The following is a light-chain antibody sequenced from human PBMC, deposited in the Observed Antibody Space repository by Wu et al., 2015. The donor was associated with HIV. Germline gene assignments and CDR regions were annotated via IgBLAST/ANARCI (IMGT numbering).Light chain of an antibody. Sequence: GRATLSCRASQSVNSNLAWYQQKPGQAPRLLIYGASTRATGIPARFSGSGSGTEFTLTISSLQSEDFAVYYCQQYNNWRTFGQGTKVEIK. J-gene: IGKJ1*01. V-gene: IGKV3-15*01. CDR1: QSVNSN. CDR2: GAS. CDR3: QQYNNWRT.